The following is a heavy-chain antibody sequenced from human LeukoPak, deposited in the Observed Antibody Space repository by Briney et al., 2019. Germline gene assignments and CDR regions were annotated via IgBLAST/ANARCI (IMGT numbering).Heavy chain of an antibody. D-gene: IGHD2-2*01. V-gene: IGHV3-30*04. J-gene: IGHJ4*02. CDR3: AKGLVSVVPAAISSY. CDR2: ISYDGSNK. Sequence: GGSLRLSCAASGFTFSSYAMHWVRQAPGKGLEWVAVISYDGSNKYYADSVKGRFTISRDNSKNTLYLQMNSLRAEDTAVYYCAKGLVSVVPAAISSYWGQGTLVTVSS. CDR1: GFTFSSYA.